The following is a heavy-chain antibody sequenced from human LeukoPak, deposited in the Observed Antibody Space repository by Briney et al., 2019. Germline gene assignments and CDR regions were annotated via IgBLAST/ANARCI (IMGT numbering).Heavy chain of an antibody. Sequence: SLAHYCGGNGFTYGRYAVSWVRQLPGKRLEWDSAISGSGGRIYYADSVKGRFTISRDNSKNTLYLQMNSLRAEDTAVYYCIASSGYYPNYFDYWGQGTLVTVSS. V-gene: IGHV3-23*01. CDR2: ISGSGGRI. CDR3: IASSGYYPNYFDY. CDR1: GFTYGRYA. J-gene: IGHJ4*02. D-gene: IGHD3-22*01.